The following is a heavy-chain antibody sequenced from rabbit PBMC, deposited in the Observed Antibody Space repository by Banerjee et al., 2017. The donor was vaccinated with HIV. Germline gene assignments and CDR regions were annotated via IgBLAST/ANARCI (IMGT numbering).Heavy chain of an antibody. Sequence: QEQLVESGGGLVQPEGSLTLTCTGSEFSFSSSYWICWVRQAPGNGLEWIACIYAGSSGSTYYASWAKGRFTISKTSSTTVTLQMTSLTVADTATYFCARDGVGYTFDLELWGPGTLVTVS. CDR3: ARDGVGYTFDLEL. D-gene: IGHD3-1*01. CDR2: IYAGSSGST. V-gene: IGHV1S45*01. CDR1: EFSFSSSYW. J-gene: IGHJ4*01.